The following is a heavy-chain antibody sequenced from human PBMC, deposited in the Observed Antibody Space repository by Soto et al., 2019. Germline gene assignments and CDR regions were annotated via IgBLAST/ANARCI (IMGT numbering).Heavy chain of an antibody. Sequence: QITLKESGPTLVKPTQTLTLTCTFSGFSLSTSGVGVGWIRQPPGKALEWLALIYWDDDKRYSPSLKSRLTINKDTSKNQVVLTMANMDPVDTATYYCAHTTVVLRYFDWLAYFDYWGQGTLVTVSS. CDR3: AHTTVVLRYFDWLAYFDY. CDR2: IYWDDDK. V-gene: IGHV2-5*02. D-gene: IGHD3-9*01. CDR1: GFSLSTSGVG. J-gene: IGHJ4*02.